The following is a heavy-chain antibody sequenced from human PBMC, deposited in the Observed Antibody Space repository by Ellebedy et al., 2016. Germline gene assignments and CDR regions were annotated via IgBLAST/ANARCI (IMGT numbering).Heavy chain of an antibody. J-gene: IGHJ6*02. V-gene: IGHV1-2*04. D-gene: IGHD2-2*01. CDR2: INPNSGGT. CDR3: ARGSTAAKGDYYYYGMDV. Sequence: ASVKVSCKASGYTFTGYYMHWVRQAPGQGLEWMGWINPNSGGTNYAQKFQGWVTMTRDTSISTAYMELSRLRSDDTAVYYCARGSTAAKGDYYYYGMDVWGQGTTVTVSS. CDR1: GYTFTGYY.